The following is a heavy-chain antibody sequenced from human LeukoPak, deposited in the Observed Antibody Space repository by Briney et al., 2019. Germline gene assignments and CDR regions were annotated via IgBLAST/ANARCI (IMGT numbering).Heavy chain of an antibody. CDR3: AMMDTAMVAIDY. V-gene: IGHV4-61*02. CDR1: GGSISSGSYY. Sequence: TLSLTCTVSGGSISSGSYYWSWIRQPAGKGLEWIGRIYTSGSTNYNPSLKSRVTISVDTSKNQFSLKLSSVTAADTAVYYCAMMDTAMVAIDYWGQGTLVTVSS. CDR2: IYTSGST. J-gene: IGHJ4*02. D-gene: IGHD5-18*01.